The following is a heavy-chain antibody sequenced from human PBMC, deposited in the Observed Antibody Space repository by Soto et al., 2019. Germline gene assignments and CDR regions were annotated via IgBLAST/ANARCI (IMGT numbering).Heavy chain of an antibody. CDR1: GFTFNIYG. CDR2: ISNSGSYI. J-gene: IGHJ4*02. Sequence: EVQLVESGGGLVKPGGSLRLSCAGTGFTFNIYGMNWVRQAPGKGLEWLSSISNSGSYIYYAISVKGRLTISRDNAKNSLDLQRNHLRAEDTAVYYCARVSTVRKGLSYFDYWGQGVLVTFSS. V-gene: IGHV3-21*04. D-gene: IGHD4-17*01. CDR3: ARVSTVRKGLSYFDY.